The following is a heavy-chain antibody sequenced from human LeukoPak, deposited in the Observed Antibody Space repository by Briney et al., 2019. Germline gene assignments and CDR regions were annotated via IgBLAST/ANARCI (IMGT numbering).Heavy chain of an antibody. CDR1: GFSFSSYG. J-gene: IGHJ4*02. D-gene: IGHD5-18*01. CDR2: IWYDGSNK. Sequence: GGSLRLSCAASGFSFSSYGMHWVRQSPGKGLEWVAVIWYDGSNKYYADSVKGRFTIPRDNSKNTLYLQMNSLRAEDTALYYCAKGPSETAMATAFDYWGQGTLVTVSS. V-gene: IGHV3-33*06. CDR3: AKGPSETAMATAFDY.